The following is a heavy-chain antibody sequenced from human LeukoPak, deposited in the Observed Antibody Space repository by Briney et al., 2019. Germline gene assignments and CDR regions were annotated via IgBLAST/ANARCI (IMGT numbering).Heavy chain of an antibody. CDR3: ARPMSSSWYFGTFDI. CDR2: IYYSGST. V-gene: IGHV4-39*01. CDR1: GGSISSSSYY. D-gene: IGHD6-13*01. Sequence: SETLSLTCTVSGGSISSSSYYWGWIRQPPGKGLEWIGSIYYSGSTYYNPSLKSRVTISVDTSKNQFSLKLSSVTAADTAVYYCARPMSSSWYFGTFDIWGQGTMVTVSS. J-gene: IGHJ3*02.